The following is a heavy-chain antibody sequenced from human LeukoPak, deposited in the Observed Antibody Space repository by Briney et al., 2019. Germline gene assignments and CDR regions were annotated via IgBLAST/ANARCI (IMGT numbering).Heavy chain of an antibody. CDR3: ARMSDRSLGAFDI. V-gene: IGHV1-18*01. CDR1: GYTFTSYG. Sequence: ASVKVSCKASGYTFTSYGISWVRQAPGQGLEWMGWISAYNGNTKYAQKFQGRVTITADESTSTAYMELSSLRSEDTAVYYCARMSDRSLGAFDIWGQGTMVTVSS. J-gene: IGHJ3*02. CDR2: ISAYNGNT. D-gene: IGHD3-16*01.